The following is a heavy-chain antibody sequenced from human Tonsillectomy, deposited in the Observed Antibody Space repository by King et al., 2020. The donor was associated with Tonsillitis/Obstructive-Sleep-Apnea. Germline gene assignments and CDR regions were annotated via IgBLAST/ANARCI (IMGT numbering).Heavy chain of an antibody. CDR2: IDPSDSYT. J-gene: IGHJ6*03. CDR3: ARLGYSDYDYNYYYYMDV. CDR1: GFSFSIYW. D-gene: IGHD5-12*01. V-gene: IGHV5-10-1*01. Sequence: VQLVESGAEVKKPGESLRLSCKGSGFSFSIYWIAWVRQMPGKGLEWMGRIDPSDSYTNYSPSFQGHVTFSADKSISTAYLQWSSLKASDTAMYYCARLGYSDYDYNYYYYMDVWGKGTTVTVSS.